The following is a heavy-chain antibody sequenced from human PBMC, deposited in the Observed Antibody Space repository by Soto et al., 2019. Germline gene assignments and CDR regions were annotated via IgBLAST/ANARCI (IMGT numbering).Heavy chain of an antibody. CDR3: ARIGYGDSHFDY. Sequence: PSETLSLTCTVSGGSISSYYWSWIRQPPGKGLEWIGYIYYGGSTNYNPSLRSRVTISVDTSKNQFSLKLSSVTAADTAVYYCARIGYGDSHFDYWGQGTLVTVSS. D-gene: IGHD4-17*01. CDR1: GGSISSYY. CDR2: IYYGGST. J-gene: IGHJ4*02. V-gene: IGHV4-59*01.